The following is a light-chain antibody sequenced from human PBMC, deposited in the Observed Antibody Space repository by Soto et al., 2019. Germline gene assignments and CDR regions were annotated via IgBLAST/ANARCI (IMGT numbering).Light chain of an antibody. Sequence: DIQMTQSPSTLSASVGDRVTITCRSSQRISSWLAWYQQKPGKAPKLLIYDASSLDSGVPSRFSGSGSGTEFTLTISSLQPDDFAAYYCQQYNSYRWTFGQGTKVEIK. CDR2: DAS. J-gene: IGKJ1*01. V-gene: IGKV1-5*01. CDR1: QRISSW. CDR3: QQYNSYRWT.